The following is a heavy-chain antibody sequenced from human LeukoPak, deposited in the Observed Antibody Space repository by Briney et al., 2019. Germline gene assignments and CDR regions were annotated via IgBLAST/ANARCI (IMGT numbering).Heavy chain of an antibody. V-gene: IGHV1-69*04. D-gene: IGHD5-12*01. Sequence: SVKVSCKASGGTFSSYAISWVRQAPGQGLEWMGRIIPILGIANYAQKLQGRVTITADKSTSTAYMELSSLRSEDTAVYYCASGLPPGPEYFQHWGQGTLVTVSS. J-gene: IGHJ1*01. CDR1: GGTFSSYA. CDR3: ASGLPPGPEYFQH. CDR2: IIPILGIA.